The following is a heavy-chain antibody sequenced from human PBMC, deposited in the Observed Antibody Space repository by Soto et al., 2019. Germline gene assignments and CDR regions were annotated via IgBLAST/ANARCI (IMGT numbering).Heavy chain of an antibody. CDR2: TYYRSKWYN. V-gene: IGHV6-1*01. J-gene: IGHJ3*02. D-gene: IGHD1-20*01. CDR3: ARGITTSGPLDAFDI. CDR1: GDSVSSNSAA. Sequence: SQTLSLICAISGDSVSSNSAAWNWIRQSPSRGLEWLGRTYYRSKWYNDYAVSVKSRITTNPDTPKNQFSLQLNSVTPEDTAVYYCARGITTSGPLDAFDIWGQGTMVTVSS.